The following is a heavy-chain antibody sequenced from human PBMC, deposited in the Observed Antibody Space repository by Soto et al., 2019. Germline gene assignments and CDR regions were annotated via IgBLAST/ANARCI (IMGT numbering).Heavy chain of an antibody. Sequence: VHLVESGGGLVQPGGSLRLSCAVSGFTFSSYDMHWVRQRTGKGLEWVSAIGTDGNTYYTASVKGRFTISRENAKNSLYLQMDSLRAEDTAVYYCARDRVPYDYFAMDVWGQGTTVTVSS. J-gene: IGHJ6*02. CDR3: ARDRVPYDYFAMDV. V-gene: IGHV3-13*01. D-gene: IGHD3-9*01. CDR2: IGTDGNT. CDR1: GFTFSSYD.